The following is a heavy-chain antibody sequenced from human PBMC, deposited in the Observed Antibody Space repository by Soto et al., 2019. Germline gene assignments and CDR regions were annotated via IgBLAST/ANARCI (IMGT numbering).Heavy chain of an antibody. CDR3: AGITHLYAFDI. Sequence: GGSLRLSCAASGFTFSSYEMNWVRQAPGKGLEWVSYISSSGSTIYYADSVKGRFTISRDNAKNSLYLQMNSLRAEDTAVYYCAGITHLYAFDIWGQGTMVTVSS. V-gene: IGHV3-48*03. J-gene: IGHJ3*02. CDR2: ISSSGSTI. CDR1: GFTFSSYE. D-gene: IGHD1-20*01.